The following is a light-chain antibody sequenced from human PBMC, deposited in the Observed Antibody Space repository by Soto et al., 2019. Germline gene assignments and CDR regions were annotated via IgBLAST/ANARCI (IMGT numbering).Light chain of an antibody. CDR2: GAS. CDR1: QSLSSSY. J-gene: IGKJ1*01. Sequence: VLTQSPGTLSLSPGERATLSCRASQSLSSSYLAWYQQKPGQAPRLLIYGASSRATGIPDRFSGSESGTDFTLTISRLEPEDFAVYYCQQLRTFGQGTKVEIK. V-gene: IGKV3-20*01. CDR3: QQLRT.